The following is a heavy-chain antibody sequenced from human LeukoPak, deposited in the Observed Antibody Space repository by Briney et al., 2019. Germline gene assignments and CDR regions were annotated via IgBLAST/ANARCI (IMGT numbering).Heavy chain of an antibody. J-gene: IGHJ4*02. CDR3: ARGRRWNYFCSSTSCYEHDY. D-gene: IGHD2-2*01. Sequence: SETLSLACAVYGGSFSGYYWSWIRQPPGKGLEWIGEINYSGSTNYNPPLKSRVIISVDTSKNQFSLNLSSVTAADTAVYYCARGRRWNYFCSSTSCYEHDYWGQGTLVTVSS. CDR2: INYSGST. CDR1: GGSFSGYY. V-gene: IGHV4-34*01.